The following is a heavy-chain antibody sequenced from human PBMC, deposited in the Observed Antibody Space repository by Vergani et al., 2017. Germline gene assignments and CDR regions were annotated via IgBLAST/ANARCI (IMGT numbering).Heavy chain of an antibody. D-gene: IGHD3-10*01. CDR2: MNPNSGNT. V-gene: IGHV1-8*01. Sequence: QVQLVQSGAEVKKPGASVKVSCKASGYTFTSYDINWVRQATGQGLEWMGWMNPNSGNTGYAQKFQGRVTMTRNTSISTAYMELSSLRSEVTAVDYCARGLLVAGGYYMDVWGKGTTVTVSS. J-gene: IGHJ6*03. CDR3: ARGLLVAGGYYMDV. CDR1: GYTFTSYD.